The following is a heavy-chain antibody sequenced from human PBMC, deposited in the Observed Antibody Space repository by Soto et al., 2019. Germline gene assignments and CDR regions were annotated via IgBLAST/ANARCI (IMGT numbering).Heavy chain of an antibody. CDR1: GVTVSTTY. D-gene: IGHD3-16*01. Sequence: PGGSLKLASAASGVTVSTTYMSWVRQAPGKGLEWVSVIYSGGSTFYADSVRGRFTISRDNSKNTVNLQMNSLRAEDTAVYYCARDPWAADYWGQGTLVTVSS. CDR2: IYSGGST. CDR3: ARDPWAADY. J-gene: IGHJ4*02. V-gene: IGHV3-66*01.